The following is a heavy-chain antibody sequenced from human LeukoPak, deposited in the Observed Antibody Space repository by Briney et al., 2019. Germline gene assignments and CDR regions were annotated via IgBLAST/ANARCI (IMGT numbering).Heavy chain of an antibody. V-gene: IGHV3-48*02. CDR3: ARGGTYYDY. Sequence: GGSLRLSCVASGFSFSNYGMNWVRQAAGKGLEWISDISSGSSIRNYADSVRGRFTISRDNAENSLYLQMNSLRDEDTAVYYCARGGTYYDYWGQGTPVTVSS. CDR1: GFSFSNYG. CDR2: ISSGSSIR. J-gene: IGHJ4*02. D-gene: IGHD3-10*01.